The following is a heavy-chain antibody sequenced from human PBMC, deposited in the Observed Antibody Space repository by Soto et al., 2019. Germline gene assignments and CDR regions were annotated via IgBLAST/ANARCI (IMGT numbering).Heavy chain of an antibody. CDR3: VRGPSITIFGVVISNWFDP. Sequence: SETLSLTCAVYGGSFSGYYWSWIRQPPGKGQEWIGEINHSGSTNYNPSLKSRVTISVDTSKNQFSLKLSSVTAADTAVYYCVRGPSITIFGVVISNWFDPWGQGTLVTVSS. CDR1: GGSFSGYY. J-gene: IGHJ5*02. V-gene: IGHV4-34*01. D-gene: IGHD3-3*01. CDR2: INHSGST.